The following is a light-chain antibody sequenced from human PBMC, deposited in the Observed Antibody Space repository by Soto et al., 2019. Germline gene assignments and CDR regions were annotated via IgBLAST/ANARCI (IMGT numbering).Light chain of an antibody. CDR1: QTIGTY. CDR3: QQSYNTPLT. J-gene: IGKJ1*01. V-gene: IGKV1-39*01. CDR2: DAS. Sequence: IEVTQSTSSLAASLGDRVTITCRASQTIGTYVNWYRQKSGAAPELLIYDASTLQSGVPSRFRGGASGTDFTLTISSLQLDDFATYYCQQSYNTPLTFGQGTKVAIK.